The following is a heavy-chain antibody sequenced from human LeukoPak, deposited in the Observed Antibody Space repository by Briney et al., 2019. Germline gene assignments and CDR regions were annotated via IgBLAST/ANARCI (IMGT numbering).Heavy chain of an antibody. Sequence: SETLSLTCAVYGGSFSGYYWSWIRQPPGKGLEWIGSIYYSGSTYYNPSLKSRVTISVDTSKNQFSLKLSSVTAADTAVYYCARSSQGGDYYFDYWGQGTLVTVSS. V-gene: IGHV4-34*01. CDR2: IYYSGST. D-gene: IGHD4-17*01. CDR1: GGSFSGYY. J-gene: IGHJ4*02. CDR3: ARSSQGGDYYFDY.